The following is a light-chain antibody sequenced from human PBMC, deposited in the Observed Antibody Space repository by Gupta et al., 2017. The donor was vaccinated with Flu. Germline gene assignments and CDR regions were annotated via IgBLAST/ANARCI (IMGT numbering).Light chain of an antibody. CDR1: SSDVGGYNC. J-gene: IGLJ2*01. Sequence: QSALTQPASVSGSLGQPITITCPGTSSDVGGYNCVSWYQHRPGKAPKLMIFEVTDRPSGVSYRFSASKSGNTASLTISGLQPEDEADYYCSSCSNTTPVIFGGGTKVAVL. CDR2: EVT. V-gene: IGLV2-14*01. CDR3: SSCSNTTPVI.